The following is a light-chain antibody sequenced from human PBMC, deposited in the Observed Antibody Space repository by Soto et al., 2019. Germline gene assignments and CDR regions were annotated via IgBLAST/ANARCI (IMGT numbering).Light chain of an antibody. CDR2: DVS. Sequence: QSVLTQPASMSGSPGQSITISCTGTSSDVGNYNYVSWYQQHPGKAPKLMIYDVSNRPSGVSNRFSGSKSGNTASLTISGLQPDDEADYYCSSYTGSSPLFGGGTKLTVL. V-gene: IGLV2-14*03. J-gene: IGLJ3*02. CDR1: SSDVGNYNY. CDR3: SSYTGSSPL.